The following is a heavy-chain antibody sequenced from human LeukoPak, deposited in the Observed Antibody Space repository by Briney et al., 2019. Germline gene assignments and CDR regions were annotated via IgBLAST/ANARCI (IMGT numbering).Heavy chain of an antibody. CDR2: ISWNSGSI. CDR1: GFTFDDYA. CDR3: AKDSRAGGYSSTSFHY. V-gene: IGHV3-9*01. D-gene: IGHD6-13*01. J-gene: IGHJ4*02. Sequence: TGGSLRLSCAASGFTFDDYAMHWVRQAPGKGLEWVSGISWNSGSIGYADSVKGRFTISRDNAKNSLYLQMNSLRAEDTAVYYCAKDSRAGGYSSTSFHYWGQGTLVTVSS.